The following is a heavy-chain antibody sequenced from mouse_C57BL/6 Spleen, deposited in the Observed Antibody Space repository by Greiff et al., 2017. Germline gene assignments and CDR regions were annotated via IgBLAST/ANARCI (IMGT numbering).Heavy chain of an antibody. J-gene: IGHJ4*01. Sequence: VKLMESGPGLVQPSQSLSITCTVSGFSLTSYGVHWVRQSPGKGLEWLGVIWRGGSTDYNAAFMSRLSITKDNSKSQVFFKMNSLQADDTAIYYCAKEGDYSNYGAMDYWGQGTSVTVSS. D-gene: IGHD2-5*01. V-gene: IGHV2-5*01. CDR1: GFSLTSYG. CDR3: AKEGDYSNYGAMDY. CDR2: IWRGGST.